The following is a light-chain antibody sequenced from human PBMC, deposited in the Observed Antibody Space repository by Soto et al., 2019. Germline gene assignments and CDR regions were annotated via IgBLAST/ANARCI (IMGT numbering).Light chain of an antibody. Sequence: DIQMTQSPSSLSASVGDRVTITCRASQSISSYLNWYQQKPGKAPKLLIYAAASLQSGVTSRFSGSGSGTDFTLTISSVQPEDFSTYYCQQSYSTPVTFGPGTKVDIK. CDR2: AAA. CDR3: QQSYSTPVT. V-gene: IGKV1-39*01. CDR1: QSISSY. J-gene: IGKJ3*01.